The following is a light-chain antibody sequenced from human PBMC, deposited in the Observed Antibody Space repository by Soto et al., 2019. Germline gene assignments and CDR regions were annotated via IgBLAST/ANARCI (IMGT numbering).Light chain of an antibody. CDR3: QQYGSSPPGIT. CDR2: AAS. J-gene: IGKJ5*01. CDR1: QGISSY. V-gene: IGKV1-8*01. Sequence: AIRMTQSPSSLSASTGDRVTITCRASQGISSYLAWYQQKPGKAPKLLIYAASTLQSGVPSRFSGSGSGTDFTLTISRLEPEDFAVYYCQQYGSSPPGITFGQGTRLEIK.